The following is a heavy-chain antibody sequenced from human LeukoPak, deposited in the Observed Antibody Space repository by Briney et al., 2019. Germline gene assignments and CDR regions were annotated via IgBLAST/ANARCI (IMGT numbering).Heavy chain of an antibody. D-gene: IGHD3-22*01. Sequence: PSETLSLTCAVYGGSFNGYYCSWIRQPPGKGLEWIGEINHSGSTNYNPSLKSRVTISVDTSKNQFSLKLSSVTAADTAVYYCARDEGSDYYDSLDYWGQGTLVTVFS. V-gene: IGHV4-34*01. CDR3: ARDEGSDYYDSLDY. CDR1: GGSFNGYY. J-gene: IGHJ4*02. CDR2: INHSGST.